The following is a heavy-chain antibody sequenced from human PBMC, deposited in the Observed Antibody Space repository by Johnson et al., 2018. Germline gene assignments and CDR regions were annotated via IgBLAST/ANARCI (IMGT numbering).Heavy chain of an antibody. Sequence: EVQLVESGGDLVQXGGSXRLXCAASGFNFNIYWMHWVRQAPGKGLEWVSRIYSDESNTNYADSVKGRFTISRDNAKNTVYLQMNSLRDEDTAVYHCAAGGGLDVWGQGTTVTVSS. V-gene: IGHV3-74*01. D-gene: IGHD3-16*01. CDR2: IYSDESNT. J-gene: IGHJ6*02. CDR3: AAGGGLDV. CDR1: GFNFNIYW.